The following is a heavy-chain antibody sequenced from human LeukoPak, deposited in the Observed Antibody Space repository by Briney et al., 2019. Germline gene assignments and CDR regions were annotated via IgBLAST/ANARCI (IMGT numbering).Heavy chain of an antibody. CDR2: ISSSGSTI. CDR3: ARAPEFKFDY. CDR1: GFTLSSYE. V-gene: IGHV3-48*03. Sequence: GGSLRLSCAASGFTLSSYEMNRVHQAPGKGLEWVSYISSSGSTIYYADSVKGRFTISRDNAKNSLYLQMNSLRAEDTAVYYCARAPEFKFDYWGQGTLVTVSS. J-gene: IGHJ4*02.